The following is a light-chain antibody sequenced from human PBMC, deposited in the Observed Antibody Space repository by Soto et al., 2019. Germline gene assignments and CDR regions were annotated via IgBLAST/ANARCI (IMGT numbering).Light chain of an antibody. J-gene: IGLJ2*01. CDR1: SSNIGSTT. CDR2: ADS. V-gene: IGLV1-44*01. CDR3: AVWDDSVFGKI. Sequence: QPVLTQPPSASGTPGQRVTISCSGSSSNIGSTTVSWYQQLPGTAPKLLIYADSQRPSGVPDRFSASKSGTSASLTISGLRSEDEAEYYCAVWDDSVFGKIFGGGTKLTVL.